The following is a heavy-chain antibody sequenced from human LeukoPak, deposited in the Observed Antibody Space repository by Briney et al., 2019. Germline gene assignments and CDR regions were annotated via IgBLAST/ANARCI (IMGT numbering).Heavy chain of an antibody. CDR3: ARIMANAFHI. Sequence: GESLKISCKCSAYTFTNHWIGWVRQMPGKGLEWTGIISPGYSDTRYSPSFQGQVTISVDKSISAAFLQWSSLKASDTGMYYCARIMANAFHIWGQGTMVTVSS. V-gene: IGHV5-51*01. J-gene: IGHJ3*02. CDR1: AYTFTNHW. D-gene: IGHD2-8*01. CDR2: ISPGYSDT.